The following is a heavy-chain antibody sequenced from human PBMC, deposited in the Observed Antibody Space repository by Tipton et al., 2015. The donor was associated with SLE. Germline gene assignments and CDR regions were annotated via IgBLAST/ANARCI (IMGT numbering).Heavy chain of an antibody. V-gene: IGHV4-61*08. J-gene: IGHJ2*01. CDR3: AREGAVGSYYWYFDL. CDR2: IYYSGST. CDR1: GGSISSGGYY. D-gene: IGHD1-26*01. Sequence: TLSLTCTVSGGSISSGGYYWSWIRQPPGKGLEWIGYIYYSGSTNYNPSLKSRVTISVDTSKNQFSLKLSSVTAADTAVYYCAREGAVGSYYWYFDLWGRGT.